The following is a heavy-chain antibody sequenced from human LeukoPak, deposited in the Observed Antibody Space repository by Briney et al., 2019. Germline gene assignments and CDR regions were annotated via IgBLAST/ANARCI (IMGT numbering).Heavy chain of an antibody. D-gene: IGHD5-24*01. CDR3: ARGAGYNYPYYFDY. V-gene: IGHV3-53*01. Sequence: GGSLRLSCAASGFTFSNAYMNWVRQAPGKGLEWVSVIYGGGNIYYADSVKGRFTISRDNSKNTLYLQMNSLRAEDTAVYYCARGAGYNYPYYFDYWGQGTLVTVSS. CDR2: IYGGGNI. J-gene: IGHJ4*02. CDR1: GFTFSNAY.